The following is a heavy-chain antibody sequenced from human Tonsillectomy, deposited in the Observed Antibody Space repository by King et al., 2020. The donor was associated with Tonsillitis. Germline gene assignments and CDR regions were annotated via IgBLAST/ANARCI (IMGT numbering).Heavy chain of an antibody. CDR3: ARLNGYCSGGTCYGAFDI. J-gene: IGHJ3*02. V-gene: IGHV3-23*04. Sequence: VQLVESGGGLVQPGGSLRLSCAASGSTFSFYAMSWVRQAPGKGLEWVSVISGGGGTTYFAESVLGRFTLSRDNSKNTLYLQMNSQRAEDTAVYYCARLNGYCSGGTCYGAFDIWGQGTMVTVSS. D-gene: IGHD2-15*01. CDR1: GSTFSFYA. CDR2: ISGGGGTT.